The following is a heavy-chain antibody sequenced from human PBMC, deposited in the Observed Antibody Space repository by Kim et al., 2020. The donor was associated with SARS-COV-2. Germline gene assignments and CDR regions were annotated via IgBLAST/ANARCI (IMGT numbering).Heavy chain of an antibody. Sequence: GGSLRLSCAASGFTFDDYAMHWVRQAPGKGLEWVSGISWNSGSIGYADSVKGRFTISRDNAKNSLYLQMNSLRAEDTALYYCAKDKYTTVVRPDYWGQGT. J-gene: IGHJ4*02. CDR3: AKDKYTTVVRPDY. V-gene: IGHV3-9*01. CDR2: ISWNSGSI. D-gene: IGHD4-17*01. CDR1: GFTFDDYA.